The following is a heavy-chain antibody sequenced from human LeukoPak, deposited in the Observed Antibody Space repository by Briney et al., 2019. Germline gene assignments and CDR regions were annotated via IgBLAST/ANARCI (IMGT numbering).Heavy chain of an antibody. CDR1: GFTFSSYS. CDR3: ARDPYSYGGTNWFDP. D-gene: IGHD5-18*01. V-gene: IGHV3-21*01. CDR2: ISSSSSYI. Sequence: GGSLRLSCAASGFTFSSYSMNWVRQAPGEGLEWVSSISSSSSYIYYADSVKGRFTISRDNAKNSLYLQMNSLRAEDTAVYYCARDPYSYGGTNWFDPWGQGTLVTVSS. J-gene: IGHJ5*02.